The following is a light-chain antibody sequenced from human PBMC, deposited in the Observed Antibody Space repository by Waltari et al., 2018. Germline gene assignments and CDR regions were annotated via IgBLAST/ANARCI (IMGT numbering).Light chain of an antibody. V-gene: IGKV3-20*01. CDR3: QQYGRSPRT. CDR2: GAS. J-gene: IGKJ1*01. CDR1: LSVSSSY. Sequence: EIVLTQSPGTLSSSPGERATLSCRASLSVSSSYLAWYQQKPGQAPRLLIYGASSRATGITDRFSGSGSGTDFTLTISRLEPEDFAVYYCQQYGRSPRTFGQGTTVEIK.